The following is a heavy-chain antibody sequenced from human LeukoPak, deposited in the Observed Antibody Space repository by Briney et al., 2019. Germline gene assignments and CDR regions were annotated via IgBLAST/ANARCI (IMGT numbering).Heavy chain of an antibody. CDR2: IIPIFDTT. Sequence: ASVKVSCKASGGTFSSYAISWVRQAPGQGLEWMGGIIPIFDTTNYAQKFQGRVTITADKSTSTAYMELSSLRSEDTAVYYCARDGRGYSDYDFRYFDYWGQGTLVTVSS. CDR1: GGTFSSYA. J-gene: IGHJ4*02. D-gene: IGHD5-12*01. CDR3: ARDGRGYSDYDFRYFDY. V-gene: IGHV1-69*06.